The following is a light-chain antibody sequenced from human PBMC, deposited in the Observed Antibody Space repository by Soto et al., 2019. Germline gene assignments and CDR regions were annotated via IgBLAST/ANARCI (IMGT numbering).Light chain of an antibody. J-gene: IGKJ1*01. CDR2: GAT. CDR3: QQYGNTPVT. V-gene: IGKV3-20*01. Sequence: EIVLTQSPATLSLSPGERATLSCRASQSVSSFLAWYQQKPGQAPRLLIYGATGRATGIPDRFSGSGSGTDFTLTISRLEPEDFAVYYCQQYGNTPVTFGQGTKVDIK. CDR1: QSVSSF.